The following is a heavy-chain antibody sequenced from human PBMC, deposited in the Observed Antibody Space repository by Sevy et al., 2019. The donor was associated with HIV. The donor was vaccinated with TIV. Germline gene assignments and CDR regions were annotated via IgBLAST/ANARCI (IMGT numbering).Heavy chain of an antibody. V-gene: IGHV3-15*07. Sequence: GGSLRLSCAASGFTFSNAWLNWVRQAPGKGLEWVGRIKSKADGGTTDYAAPVKGRFTISRDDSKNILYLQMNSLKTEDTAVYYCTTDLYCDDSTGFQPYFDYWGQGTLVTVSS. J-gene: IGHJ4*02. CDR2: IKSKADGGTT. CDR1: GFTFSNAW. D-gene: IGHD3-22*01. CDR3: TTDLYCDDSTGFQPYFDY.